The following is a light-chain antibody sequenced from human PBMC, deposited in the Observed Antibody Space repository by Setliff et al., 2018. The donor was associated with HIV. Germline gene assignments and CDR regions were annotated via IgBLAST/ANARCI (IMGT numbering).Light chain of an antibody. CDR1: SSDVGGYSF. V-gene: IGLV2-14*03. CDR2: DVS. Sequence: QSVLTQPASVSGSPGQSITISCTGTSSDVGGYSFVSWYQQHPVKAPKLMIYDVSNRPSGVSNRFSGSKSGNTASLTVSGLQAEDEADYYCSSYTSRSTWVFGGGTK. CDR3: SSYTSRSTWV. J-gene: IGLJ3*02.